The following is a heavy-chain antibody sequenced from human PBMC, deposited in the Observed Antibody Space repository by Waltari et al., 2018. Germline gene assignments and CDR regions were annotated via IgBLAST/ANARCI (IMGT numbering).Heavy chain of an antibody. CDR1: GDSGSHNYW. V-gene: IGHV4-4*02. Sequence: QLQLQQSGPGLVKPSESLFLSCAVPGDSGSHNYWWSWVRQPPGKGLEWIGQIHGTGKTNYNPSLESRVTVSMDTSNNQFSLRVTSPTAADTAVYFCARDRGRGLYLDSWGQGTLVTVS. J-gene: IGHJ4*02. CDR3: ARDRGRGLYLDS. CDR2: IHGTGKT. D-gene: IGHD1-26*01.